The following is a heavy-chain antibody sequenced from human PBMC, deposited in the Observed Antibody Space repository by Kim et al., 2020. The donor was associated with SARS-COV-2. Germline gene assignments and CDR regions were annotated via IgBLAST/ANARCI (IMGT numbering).Heavy chain of an antibody. D-gene: IGHD2-2*01. V-gene: IGHV4-59*01. J-gene: IGHJ4*02. Sequence: PTLKSRVTISVDTSKNQFSLKLSSVTAADTAVYYCARDLMDCSSTSCYGYWGQGTLVTVSS. CDR3: ARDLMDCSSTSCYGY.